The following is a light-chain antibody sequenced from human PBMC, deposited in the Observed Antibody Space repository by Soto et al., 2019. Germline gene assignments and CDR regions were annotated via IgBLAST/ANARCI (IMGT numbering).Light chain of an antibody. J-gene: IGKJ1*01. CDR2: GAS. CDR1: QSVSSN. CDR3: QQYKNWPSWT. Sequence: EIVMTQSPATLSVSPGERATLSFRASQSVSSNLAWYQQKPGQAPRLLIYGASTRATGVPARFSGSGSGTEFTLTISSLQSEDFAVYYCQQYKNWPSWTFGQGTKVEIK. V-gene: IGKV3-15*01.